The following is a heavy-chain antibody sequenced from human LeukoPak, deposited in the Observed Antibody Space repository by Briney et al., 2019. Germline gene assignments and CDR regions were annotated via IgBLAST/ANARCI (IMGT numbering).Heavy chain of an antibody. D-gene: IGHD5-24*01. CDR1: GGSISSSSYY. V-gene: IGHV4-39*07. J-gene: IGHJ4*02. Sequence: SETLSLTCTVSGGSISSSSYYWGWIRQPPGKGLEWIGSIYYSGSTYYNPSLKSRVTISVDTSKNQFSLKLSSVTAADTAVYYCARGLEDGYNDYWGQGTLVTVSS. CDR2: IYYSGST. CDR3: ARGLEDGYNDY.